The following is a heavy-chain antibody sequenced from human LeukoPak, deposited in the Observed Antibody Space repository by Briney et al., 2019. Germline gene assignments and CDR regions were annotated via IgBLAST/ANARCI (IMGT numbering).Heavy chain of an antibody. CDR1: GFTFSSYG. CDR3: ARAPPYYYDSSGYYDY. CDR2: IGGSGSST. V-gene: IGHV3-23*01. Sequence: GGSLRLSCAASGFTFSSYGMSWVRQAPGKGLEWVSAIGGSGSSTYYADSVRGRFTISRDNSKNTLYLQMNSLRAEDTAVYYCARAPPYYYDSSGYYDYWGQGTLVTVSS. J-gene: IGHJ4*02. D-gene: IGHD3-22*01.